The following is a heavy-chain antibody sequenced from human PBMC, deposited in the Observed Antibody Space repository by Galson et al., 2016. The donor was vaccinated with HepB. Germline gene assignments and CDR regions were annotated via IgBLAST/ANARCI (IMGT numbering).Heavy chain of an antibody. D-gene: IGHD3-10*01. CDR2: IRSKANSYAT. CDR3: TRSPMVRGVILTVAFDI. CDR1: GSTFSGSA. J-gene: IGHJ4*02. V-gene: IGHV3-73*01. Sequence: SLRLSCAASGSTFSGSAMHWVRQASGKGLEWVGRIRSKANSYATAYAASVKGRFTISRDDSKNTAYLQMNSLKTEDTAVYSCTRSPMVRGVILTVAFDIWGQGTLVTVSS.